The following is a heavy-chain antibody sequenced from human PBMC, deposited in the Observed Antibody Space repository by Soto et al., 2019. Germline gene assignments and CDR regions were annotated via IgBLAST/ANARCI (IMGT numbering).Heavy chain of an antibody. Sequence: QVQLVQSGAEVKKPGSSVKVSCKASGGTFSSYAISWVRQAPGQGLEWMGGIIPIFGTANYAQKFQGRVTITAEESTSPAYMELSSLRSEDTALYYWARSGRDGQLRDWFDPLGQGTLVTVSS. V-gene: IGHV1-69*01. J-gene: IGHJ5*01. CDR1: GGTFSSYA. D-gene: IGHD1-1*01. CDR2: IIPIFGTA. CDR3: ARSGRDGQLRDWFDP.